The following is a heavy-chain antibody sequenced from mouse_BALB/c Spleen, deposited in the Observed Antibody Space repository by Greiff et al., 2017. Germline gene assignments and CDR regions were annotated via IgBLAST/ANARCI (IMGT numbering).Heavy chain of an antibody. CDR2: ISTYYGDA. V-gene: IGHV1S137*01. Sequence: VQVVESGAELVRPGVSVKISCKGSGYTFTDYAMHWVKQSHAKSLEWIGVISTYYGDASYNQKIKGKVTMTVDKSSSTAYMELARLTSEDSAIYYYARDGVRDAMDDWGQGTSVTVSS. J-gene: IGHJ4*01. D-gene: IGHD2-14*01. CDR1: GYTFTDYA. CDR3: ARDGVRDAMDD.